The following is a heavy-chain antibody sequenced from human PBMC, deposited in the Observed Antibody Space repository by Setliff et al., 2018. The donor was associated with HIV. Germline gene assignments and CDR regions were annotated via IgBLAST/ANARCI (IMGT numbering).Heavy chain of an antibody. CDR2: ITPVFGTA. CDR1: GGTFKNDV. Sequence: ASVKVSCKASGGTFKNDVISWVRQAPGQGLEWMGGITPVFGTANYAQKFQGRVTMTRDTSTSTVYMELSSLRSEDTAVYYCARDPPYCSGGSCYSGNWFDPWGQGTLVTVSS. CDR3: ARDPPYCSGGSCYSGNWFDP. V-gene: IGHV1-69*05. D-gene: IGHD2-15*01. J-gene: IGHJ5*02.